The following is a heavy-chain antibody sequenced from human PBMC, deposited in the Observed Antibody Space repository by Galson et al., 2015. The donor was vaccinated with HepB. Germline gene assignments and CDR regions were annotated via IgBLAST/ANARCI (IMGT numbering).Heavy chain of an antibody. D-gene: IGHD6-25*01. J-gene: IGHJ4*02. CDR1: DFTFRSYW. V-gene: IGHV3-7*03. Sequence: SLRLSCAASDFTFRSYWMTWVRQAPGKGLEWVANIQQGGIEKHYVDSVKGRFTVSRDNAKNSLYLHMNSLRAEDTAVYYCARNLYVAPAAVDLWGQGTLVTVSS. CDR3: ARNLYVAPAAVDL. CDR2: IQQGGIEK.